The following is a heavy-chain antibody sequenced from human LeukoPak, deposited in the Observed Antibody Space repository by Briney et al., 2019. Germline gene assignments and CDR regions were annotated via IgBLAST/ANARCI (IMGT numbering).Heavy chain of an antibody. D-gene: IGHD6-19*01. V-gene: IGHV5-10-1*01. CDR3: AKSNLRGAAVAGRTGFDY. CDR1: GYSFTSYW. CDR2: IDPSDSYT. Sequence: PGESLKISCKGSGYSFTSYWISWVRQMPGKGLEWMGRIDPSDSYTNYCPSFQGHVTISADKSISTAYLQWSSLKASDTAMYYCAKSNLRGAAVAGRTGFDYWGQGTLVTVSS. J-gene: IGHJ4*02.